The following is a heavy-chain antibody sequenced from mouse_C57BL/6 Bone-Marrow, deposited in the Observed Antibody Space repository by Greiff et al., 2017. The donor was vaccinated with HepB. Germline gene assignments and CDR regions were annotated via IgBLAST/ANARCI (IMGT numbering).Heavy chain of an antibody. Sequence: QVQLKQSGAELVRPGTSVKLSCKASGYTFTSYWMHWVKQRPGQGLEWIGVIDPSDSYTNYNQKFKGKATLTVDTSSSTAYMQLSSLTSEDSAVYYCASSNWDEVAYWGQGTLVTVSA. D-gene: IGHD4-1*01. CDR3: ASSNWDEVAY. CDR1: GYTFTSYW. V-gene: IGHV1-59*01. J-gene: IGHJ3*01. CDR2: IDPSDSYT.